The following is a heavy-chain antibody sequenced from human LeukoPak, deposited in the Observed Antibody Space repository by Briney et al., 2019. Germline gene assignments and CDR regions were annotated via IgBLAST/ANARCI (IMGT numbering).Heavy chain of an antibody. CDR2: ISWNSDST. J-gene: IGHJ6*02. CDR3: VKDLGGGVYDILTGYNYYSGMDV. CDR1: GXTFDDYT. V-gene: IGHV3-43*01. D-gene: IGHD3-9*01. Sequence: PGGSLRLSWAASGXTFDDYTMHWVRQTPGKGLEWVSLISWNSDSTYYADSVKGRFTISRHNSKNSLYLLMNSLRTEDTALYYCVKDLGGGVYDILTGYNYYSGMDVWGQGTTVTVSS.